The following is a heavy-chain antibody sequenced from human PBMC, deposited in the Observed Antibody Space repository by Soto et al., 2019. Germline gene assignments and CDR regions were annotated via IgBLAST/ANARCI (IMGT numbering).Heavy chain of an antibody. D-gene: IGHD1-7*01. Sequence: QVQLQESGPGLVKPSGTLSLTCAVSGGSFTSNNWWTWVRQPPGQGLEWIGEIYRTGSTNYNPSLHSRVTISLEKSENQFSLKVTSLTAADTAVYYCASRDPGTSVDYWGQGTLVTVSS. CDR2: IYRTGST. V-gene: IGHV4-4*02. J-gene: IGHJ4*02. CDR1: GGSFTSNNW. CDR3: ASRDPGTSVDY.